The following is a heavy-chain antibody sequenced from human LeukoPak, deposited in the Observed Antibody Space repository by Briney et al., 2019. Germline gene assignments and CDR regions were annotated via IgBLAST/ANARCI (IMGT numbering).Heavy chain of an antibody. J-gene: IGHJ4*02. CDR1: GGSISSGGYY. V-gene: IGHV4-30-2*01. D-gene: IGHD3-10*01. Sequence: SETLSLTCTVSGGSISSGGYYWSWIRQPPGKGLEWIGYIYHSGSTYYNPSLKSRVTISVDRSKNQFSLKLSSVTAADTAVYYCARGSFMGGSGSYYTHYFDYWGQGTLVTVSS. CDR2: IYHSGST. CDR3: ARGSFMGGSGSYYTHYFDY.